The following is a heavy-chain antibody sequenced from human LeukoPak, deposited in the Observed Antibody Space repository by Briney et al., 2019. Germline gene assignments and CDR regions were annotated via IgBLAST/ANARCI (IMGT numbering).Heavy chain of an antibody. V-gene: IGHV4-61*01. CDR1: GGSISSSSYY. J-gene: IGHJ4*02. Sequence: SETLSLTCTVSGGSISSSSYYWSWIRQPPGKGLEWIGYIYYSGSTKYNPALKSRVTISIDSSKNQFPLNLSSVTAADTAVYYCARGTVTMDYWGRGTLVTVSS. CDR2: IYYSGST. CDR3: ARGTVTMDY. D-gene: IGHD4-17*01.